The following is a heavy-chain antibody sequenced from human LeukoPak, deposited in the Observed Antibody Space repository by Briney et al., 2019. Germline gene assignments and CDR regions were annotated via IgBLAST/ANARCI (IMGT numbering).Heavy chain of an antibody. Sequence: GGSLRLSCAASGFTFSSYAMSWVRQAPGKGLEWVSAISAYGDRTYYADSVKGRFTISRDNSKNTLYLQMNSLRVEDTAIYYCAKCDAGTYAFSDYWGRGTLVTVSS. CDR1: GFTFSSYA. J-gene: IGHJ4*02. V-gene: IGHV3-23*01. CDR3: AKCDAGTYAFSDY. D-gene: IGHD2-2*01. CDR2: ISAYGDRT.